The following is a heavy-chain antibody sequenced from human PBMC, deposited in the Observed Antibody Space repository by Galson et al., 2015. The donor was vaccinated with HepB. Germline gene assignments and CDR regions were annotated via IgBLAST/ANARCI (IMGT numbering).Heavy chain of an antibody. V-gene: IGHV3-64*01. Sequence: SLRLSCAASGFTLNSYAMHWVRQAPGKGLEYVSAISSNGGSIYYANSVKGRFTISRDNSKNTLYLQMGSLRAEDMAVYYCARDPLGLRFLDCWCPGTLVTVSS. CDR2: ISSNGGSI. J-gene: IGHJ4*02. CDR1: GFTLNSYA. D-gene: IGHD3-3*01. CDR3: ARDPLGLRFLDC.